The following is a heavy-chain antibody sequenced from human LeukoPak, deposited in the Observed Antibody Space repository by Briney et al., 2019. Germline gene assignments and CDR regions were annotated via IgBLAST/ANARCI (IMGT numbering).Heavy chain of an antibody. D-gene: IGHD4-17*01. CDR3: ARDGTALYGDYADYFDY. CDR2: IRYDGSNK. J-gene: IGHJ4*02. V-gene: IGHV3-30*02. Sequence: GGSLRLSCAASGFTFSSYGMHWVRQAPGKGLEWVAFIRYDGSNKYYADSVKGRFTISRDNSKNTLYLQMNSLRAEDTAVYYCARDGTALYGDYADYFDYWGQGTLVTVSS. CDR1: GFTFSSYG.